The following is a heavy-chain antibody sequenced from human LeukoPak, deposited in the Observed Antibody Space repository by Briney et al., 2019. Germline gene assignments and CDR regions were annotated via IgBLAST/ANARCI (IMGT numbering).Heavy chain of an antibody. CDR1: GGSISSYY. D-gene: IGHD5-24*01. J-gene: IGHJ4*02. Sequence: PSETLSLTCTVSGGSISSYYWSWIRQPPGKGLEWIGYIYYSGSTNYNPSLKSRVTISVDTSKNRFSLKLSSVTAADTAVYYSVCRDGYNLVDYWGQGTLVTVSS. CDR3: VCRDGYNLVDY. CDR2: IYYSGST. V-gene: IGHV4-59*01.